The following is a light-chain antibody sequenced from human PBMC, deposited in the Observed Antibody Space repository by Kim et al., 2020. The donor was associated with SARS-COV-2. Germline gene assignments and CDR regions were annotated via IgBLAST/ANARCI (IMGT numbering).Light chain of an antibody. CDR2: GAS. CDR1: QRVSSNY. V-gene: IGKV3-20*01. J-gene: IGKJ1*01. CDR3: QQYDSSVWT. Sequence: PPGESATLSCRASQRVSSNYLAWYHQKPGQAPRLLIYGASSRAAGSPDRFSGSGTGTDVSLTISRLEPADFAVYYCQQYDSSVWTFGQGTKVDIK.